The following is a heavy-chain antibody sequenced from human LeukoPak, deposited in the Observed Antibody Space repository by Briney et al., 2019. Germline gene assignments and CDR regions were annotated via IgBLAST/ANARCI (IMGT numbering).Heavy chain of an antibody. V-gene: IGHV4-38-2*02. J-gene: IGHJ6*03. CDR3: ARGQVKEQLLPRTGSRYYYYYMDV. D-gene: IGHD6-13*01. CDR1: GYSFSDNFY. Sequence: PSETLSLTCTVSGYSFSDNFYSCFRRPPGGGRQGWVGSIYHSGDTYYTPSLKSRVTISVDTSKNQFSLKLSSVTAAATAVYYCARGQVKEQLLPRTGSRYYYYYMDVWGRGTTVTGSS. CDR2: IYHSGDT.